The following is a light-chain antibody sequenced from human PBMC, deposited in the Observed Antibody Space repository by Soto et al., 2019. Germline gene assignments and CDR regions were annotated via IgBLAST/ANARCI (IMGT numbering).Light chain of an antibody. CDR1: QSISSW. CDR3: QQYNSYLIT. CDR2: KAS. Sequence: DIQMTKSPSTLSASEGDRVTITCRASQSISSWLAWYQQKPGKAPKLLIYKASSLESGVPSRFSGSGSGTEFTLTISSLQPDDFATYYCQQYNSYLITFGQGTRLEIK. J-gene: IGKJ5*01. V-gene: IGKV1-5*03.